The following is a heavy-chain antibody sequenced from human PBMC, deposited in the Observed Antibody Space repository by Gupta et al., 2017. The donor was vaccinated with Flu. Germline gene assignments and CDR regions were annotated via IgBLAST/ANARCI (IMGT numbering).Heavy chain of an antibody. Sequence: MHWVRQVPGKGLVWVSHINRDGTSTNYADSVKGRFTSSRDNAKNTVYLQMSSLRAEDTAVYFWTRDGWNDGFDYFYGLDVLGPRDHGHRLL. CDR3: TRDGWNDGFDYFYGLDV. V-gene: IGHV3-74*01. J-gene: IGHJ6*02. CDR2: INRDGTST. D-gene: IGHD1-1*01.